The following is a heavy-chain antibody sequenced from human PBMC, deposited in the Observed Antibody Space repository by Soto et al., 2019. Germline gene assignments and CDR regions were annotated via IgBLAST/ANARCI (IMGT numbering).Heavy chain of an antibody. CDR3: AKDPRLELRGVDS. J-gene: IGHJ4*02. CDR1: GYNFRNYA. Sequence: LRLSCAASGYNFRNYAMMWVRQAPGKGLEWVSTISGNGASPYYADSVKGRFTTSRDNSNNTLYLQMSSLRAEDTAIYYCAKDPRLELRGVDSWGQGALVTVSS. CDR2: ISGNGASP. D-gene: IGHD1-7*01. V-gene: IGHV3-23*01.